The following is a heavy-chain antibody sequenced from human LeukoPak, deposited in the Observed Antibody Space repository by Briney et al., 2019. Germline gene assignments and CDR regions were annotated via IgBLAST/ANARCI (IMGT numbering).Heavy chain of an antibody. CDR1: GLTFRNYG. CDR3: ATSRGSYYMDV. J-gene: IGHJ6*03. V-gene: IGHV3-33*01. Sequence: PGGSLRLSCAASGLTFRNYGFHWVRQAPGKGLEGVAIIWYDGSNEYYADSVKGRFTISRDNSKNTLYLQMNSLRAEDTAVYYCATSRGSYYMDVWGKGTTVTVSS. CDR2: IWYDGSNE. D-gene: IGHD1-26*01.